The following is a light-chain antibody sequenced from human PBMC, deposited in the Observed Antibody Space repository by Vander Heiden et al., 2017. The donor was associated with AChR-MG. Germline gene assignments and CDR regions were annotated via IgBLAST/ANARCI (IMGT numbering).Light chain of an antibody. CDR3: CSYAGTSTWV. V-gene: IGLV2-23*02. CDR1: SSAVANYNL. Sequence: QSALTQPASASGSPGQSITISCTVSSSAVANYNLVSWYQQHPDKAPKLMIYEVTKRPSGVSNRFSGSKSGNTASLTISGLQAEDEADYYCCSYAGTSTWVFGGGTKLTVL. J-gene: IGLJ3*02. CDR2: EVT.